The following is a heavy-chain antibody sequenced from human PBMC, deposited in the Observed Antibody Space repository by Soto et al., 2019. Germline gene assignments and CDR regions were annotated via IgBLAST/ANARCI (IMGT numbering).Heavy chain of an antibody. J-gene: IGHJ4*02. CDR2: ISSSSSTI. Sequence: EVQLVASGGGLVQPGGSLRLSCAASGFTFSSYSMNWVRQAPGKGLEWVSYISSSSSTIYYADSVKGRFTISRDNAKNSLYLQMNSLRDEDTAVYYCARDPPDSSGYYRDDYWGQGTLVTVSS. CDR3: ARDPPDSSGYYRDDY. D-gene: IGHD3-22*01. CDR1: GFTFSSYS. V-gene: IGHV3-48*02.